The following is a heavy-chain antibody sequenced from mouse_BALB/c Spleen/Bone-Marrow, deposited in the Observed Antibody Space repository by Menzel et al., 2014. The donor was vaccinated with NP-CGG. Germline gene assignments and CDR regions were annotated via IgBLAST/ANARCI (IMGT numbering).Heavy chain of an antibody. V-gene: IGHV14-3*02. CDR2: IDPANGNT. CDR3: AAYYSYLAWFAY. CDR1: GFNIKDTY. J-gene: IGHJ3*01. D-gene: IGHD2-12*01. Sequence: VQLQQSGAELVKPGASVKLSCTASGFNIKDTYMHWVKQRPERGLEWIGRIDPANGNTKYDPKFQGKATITADTSSNTAYLQLSSLTSEDTAVYYCAAYYSYLAWFAYWGQGTLVTVSA.